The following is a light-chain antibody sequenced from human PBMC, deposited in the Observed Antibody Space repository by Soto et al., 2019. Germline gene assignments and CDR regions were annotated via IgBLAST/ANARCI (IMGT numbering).Light chain of an antibody. CDR1: SGSVSTTSY. CDR2: STN. J-gene: IGLJ3*02. V-gene: IGLV8-61*01. Sequence: QTVVTQEPSFSVSPGRTVTLTCGLSSGSVSTTSYPSWYQQTPGQAPRTLIYSTNTRSSGVPDRFSGSILGNKAALTITGAQADDESDYYCVLYLGSGISLFGGGTKLT. CDR3: VLYLGSGISL.